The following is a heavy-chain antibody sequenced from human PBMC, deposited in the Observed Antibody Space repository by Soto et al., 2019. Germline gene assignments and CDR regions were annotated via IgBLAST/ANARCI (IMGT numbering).Heavy chain of an antibody. Sequence: GGSLRLSCAASGFTFSSYGMHWVRQAPGKGLEWVAVIWYDGSNKYYADSVKGRFTISRDNSKNTLYLLMNSLRAEDSAVYYCARNPYYGSGSYCYYYYMDVWGKGTTVTVSS. CDR2: IWYDGSNK. CDR3: ARNPYYGSGSYCYYYYMDV. D-gene: IGHD3-10*01. J-gene: IGHJ6*03. V-gene: IGHV3-33*01. CDR1: GFTFSSYG.